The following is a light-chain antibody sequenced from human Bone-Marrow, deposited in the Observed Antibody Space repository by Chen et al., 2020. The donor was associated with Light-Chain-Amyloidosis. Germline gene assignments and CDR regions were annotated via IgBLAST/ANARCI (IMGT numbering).Light chain of an antibody. CDR2: SDT. J-gene: IGLJ2*01. V-gene: IGLV3-25*03. CDR3: QSADSSGTYEVI. Sequence: SYELTQPPSVSVSPGQTARITCSGDDLPTQYAYWYQQKPGQAPVLVIHSDTERPSVISERFSCSRSGTTATLTISGVQAEDEADYHCQSADSSGTYEVIFGGGTKLTVL. CDR1: DLPTQY.